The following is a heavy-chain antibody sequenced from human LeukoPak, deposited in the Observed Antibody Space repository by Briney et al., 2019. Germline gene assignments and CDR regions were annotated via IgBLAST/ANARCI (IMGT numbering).Heavy chain of an antibody. CDR2: INAGNGNT. Sequence: ASVKVSCKASGYTFTSYAMHWVRQAPGQRLEWMGWINAGNGNTKYSQKLQGRVTMTTDTSTSTAYMELRSLRSDDTAVYYCAREIAELDWFDPWGQGTLVTVSS. V-gene: IGHV1-3*01. CDR1: GYTFTSYA. J-gene: IGHJ5*02. CDR3: AREIAELDWFDP. D-gene: IGHD2-15*01.